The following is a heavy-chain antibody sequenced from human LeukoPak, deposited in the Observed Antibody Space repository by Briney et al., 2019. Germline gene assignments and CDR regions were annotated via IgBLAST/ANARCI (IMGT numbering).Heavy chain of an antibody. CDR1: GYTSTGYY. V-gene: IGHV1-2*02. CDR3: ARVSVPSGYYWYYYGMDV. D-gene: IGHD3-9*01. CDR2: INPNSGGT. Sequence: GASVKVSCKASGYTSTGYYMHWVRQAPGQGLEWMGWINPNSGGTNYAQKFQGRVTMTRDTSISTAYMEPSRLRSDDTAVYYCARVSVPSGYYWYYYGMDVWGQGTTVTVSS. J-gene: IGHJ6*02.